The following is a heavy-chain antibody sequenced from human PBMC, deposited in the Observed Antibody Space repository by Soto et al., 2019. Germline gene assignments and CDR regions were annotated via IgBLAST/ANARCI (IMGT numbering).Heavy chain of an antibody. V-gene: IGHV3-9*01. J-gene: IGHJ4*02. CDR1: GFTFDDYA. Sequence: EVQLVESGGGLVQPGRSLRLSCAASGFTFDDYAMHWVRQAPGKGLEWVSGISSNSGSVGYADSVKGRFTISRDNAKRSLYLQMSSLKTEDTALYYCAKDALTAVGFHFDFWGQGARVTVSS. CDR2: ISSNSGSV. CDR3: AKDALTAVGFHFDF. D-gene: IGHD4-17*01.